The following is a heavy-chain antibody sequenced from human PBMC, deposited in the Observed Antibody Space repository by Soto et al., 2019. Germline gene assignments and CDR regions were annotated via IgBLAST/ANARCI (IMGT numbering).Heavy chain of an antibody. CDR2: ISWNSGSI. D-gene: IGHD2-15*01. Sequence: LRLSCAASGFTFDDYAMHWVRQAPGKGLEWVSGISWNSGSIGYADSVKGRFTISRDNAKNSLYLQMNSLRAEDTALYYCAKDISSGGSSDYYYYYGMDVWGQGTTVTVSS. J-gene: IGHJ6*02. V-gene: IGHV3-9*01. CDR3: AKDISSGGSSDYYYYYGMDV. CDR1: GFTFDDYA.